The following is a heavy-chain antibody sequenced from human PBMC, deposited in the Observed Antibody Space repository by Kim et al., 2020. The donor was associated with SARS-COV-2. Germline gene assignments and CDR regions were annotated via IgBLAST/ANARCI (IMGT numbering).Heavy chain of an antibody. J-gene: IGHJ5*02. Sequence: SETLSLTCTVSGGSISNFYWNWIRQPAGKGLEWIGRVYNSGSGDYNPSLKSRVTVSADTSKNQIFLKLTSLTAADTAVYYCARGEAYCVGGSCAARYNYFDPWGQGILATVSS. V-gene: IGHV4-4*07. CDR3: ARGEAYCVGGSCAARYNYFDP. D-gene: IGHD2-21*01. CDR2: VYNSGSG. CDR1: GGSISNFY.